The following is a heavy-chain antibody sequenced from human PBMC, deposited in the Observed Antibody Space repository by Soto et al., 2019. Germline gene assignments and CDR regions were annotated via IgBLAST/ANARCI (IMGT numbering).Heavy chain of an antibody. V-gene: IGHV3-23*01. CDR1: GFAFSTYG. J-gene: IGHJ4*02. CDR2: SGSGGGT. CDR3: AKRTIGGTYYFDY. Sequence: EVQLLESGGGLVQPGGSLRLSYAASGFAFSTYGMSWVRQAPGMGLEWVSTSGSGGGTYYADSVRGRFTISRDKSKNTLYLQMNSLRAEDTAVYYCAKRTIGGTYYFDYWGQGTLVTVSS.